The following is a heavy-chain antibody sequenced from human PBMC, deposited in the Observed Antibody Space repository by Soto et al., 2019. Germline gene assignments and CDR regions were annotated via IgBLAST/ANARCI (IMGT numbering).Heavy chain of an antibody. CDR1: GGSISSSSYY. CDR2: VYYTGST. Sequence: SETLSLTCTVSGGSISSSSYYWGWIRQPPGKGLEWIGTVYYTGSTYYNPSLKSRVTISVDTSKNQFSLRLSSVTAADTAVYYCARRGLVGATTFDYWGQGTLVTVSS. J-gene: IGHJ4*02. D-gene: IGHD1-26*01. V-gene: IGHV4-39*01. CDR3: ARRGLVGATTFDY.